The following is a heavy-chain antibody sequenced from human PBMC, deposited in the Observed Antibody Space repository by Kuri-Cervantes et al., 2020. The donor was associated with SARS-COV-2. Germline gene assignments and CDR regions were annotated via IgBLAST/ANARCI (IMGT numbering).Heavy chain of an antibody. J-gene: IGHJ6*03. CDR2: IYYGGST. CDR1: GGSISSGGYY. CDR3: AREVRGPYYYYYYYMDV. D-gene: IGHD3-10*01. V-gene: IGHV4-31*03. Sequence: LRLSCTVSGGSISSGGYYWSWILQHPGKGLEWIGYIYYGGSTYYNPSLKSRVTISVDTSKNQFSLKLSSVTAADTAVYYCAREVRGPYYYYYYYMDVGGKGTTVTVSS.